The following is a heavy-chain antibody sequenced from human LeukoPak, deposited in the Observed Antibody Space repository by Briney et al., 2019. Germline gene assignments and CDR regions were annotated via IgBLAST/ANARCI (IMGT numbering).Heavy chain of an antibody. V-gene: IGHV1-46*01. J-gene: IGHJ4*02. CDR2: IYPRDGST. CDR1: GYTFISNY. CDR3: ARDQEGFDY. Sequence: GASVNVSCKASGYTFISNYIHWVRQAPGQGLEWMGMIYPRDGSTSYAQKFQGRVTVTRDTSTSTVHMELSGLRSEDTAVYYCARDQEGFDYWGQGTLVTVSS.